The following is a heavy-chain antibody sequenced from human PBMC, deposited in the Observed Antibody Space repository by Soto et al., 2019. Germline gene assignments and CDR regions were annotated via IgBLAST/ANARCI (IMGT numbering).Heavy chain of an antibody. CDR3: ARDLGPPRSYGSFSYYGMDV. Sequence: QVQLVQSGAEVKKPGSSVKVSCKASGGTFSSYAISWVRQAPGQGLEWMGGIIPIFGTANYAQKFQGRVTITADESTSTAYMELSSLRSEDTAVYYCARDLGPPRSYGSFSYYGMDVWGQGTTVTVSS. V-gene: IGHV1-69*12. CDR2: IIPIFGTA. J-gene: IGHJ6*02. CDR1: GGTFSSYA. D-gene: IGHD5-18*01.